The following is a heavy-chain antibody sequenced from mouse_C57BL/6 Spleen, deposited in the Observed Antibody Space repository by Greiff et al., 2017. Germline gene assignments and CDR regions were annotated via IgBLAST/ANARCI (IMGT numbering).Heavy chain of an antibody. J-gene: IGHJ3*01. D-gene: IGHD1-1*01. CDR2: INPSTGGT. V-gene: IGHV1-42*01. CDR3: AIYYYGSSYRWFAY. Sequence: EVKLMESGPELVKPGASVKISCKASGYSFTGYYMNWVKQSPEKSLEWIGEINPSTGGTTYNQKFKAKATLTVDKSSSTAYMQLKSLTSEDSAVYYCAIYYYGSSYRWFAYWGQGTLVTVSA. CDR1: GYSFTGYY.